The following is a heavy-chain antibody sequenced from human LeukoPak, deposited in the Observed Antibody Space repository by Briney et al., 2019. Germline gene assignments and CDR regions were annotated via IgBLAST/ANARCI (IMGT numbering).Heavy chain of an antibody. Sequence: ASVKVSCKASGYTFTGFYMHWVRQAPGQGLEWMGWIYPNSGGTNYAQKFQGRVTMTRDTAINTAYMELSSLRSDDTAVYYCAREEVSVISDTCCSGLGYWGQGTLVTVSS. CDR1: GYTFTGFY. CDR3: AREEVSVISDTCCSGLGY. D-gene: IGHD3-10*01. CDR2: IYPNSGGT. J-gene: IGHJ4*02. V-gene: IGHV1-2*02.